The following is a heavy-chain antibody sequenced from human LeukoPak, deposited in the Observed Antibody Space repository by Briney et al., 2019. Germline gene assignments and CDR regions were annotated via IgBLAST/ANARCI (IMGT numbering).Heavy chain of an antibody. V-gene: IGHV3-48*02. CDR1: GFTFSNAW. J-gene: IGHJ4*02. D-gene: IGHD2-2*01. CDR3: ARDVLSYGDSGVDY. CDR2: ISGSSTTI. Sequence: AGGSLRLSCAGSGFTFSNAWMSRVRQAPGKGLEWVSYISGSSTTIYYADSVKGRFTISRDNAKNSLYLQMNSLRDEDTAVYYCARDVLSYGDSGVDYWGQGTLVTVSS.